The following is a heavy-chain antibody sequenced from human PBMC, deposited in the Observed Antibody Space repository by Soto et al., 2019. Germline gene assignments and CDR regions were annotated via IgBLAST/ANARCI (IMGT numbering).Heavy chain of an antibody. CDR3: AKDQTFTGTAVWDI. CDR2: ISSDGNNK. J-gene: IGHJ6*02. D-gene: IGHD4-17*01. CDR1: GFTFTNYA. Sequence: LMESGGGLVQPGRSLRLSCAASGFTFTNYAIHWVRQAPGKGLEWVALISSDGNNKHYADSVKGRFLISRDNSMNTVYLQLNNLRGGDTAIYYCAKDQTFTGTAVWDIWGQGTTVTVSS. V-gene: IGHV3-30*18.